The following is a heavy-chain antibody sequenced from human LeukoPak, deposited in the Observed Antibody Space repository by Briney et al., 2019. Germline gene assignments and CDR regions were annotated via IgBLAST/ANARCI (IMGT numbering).Heavy chain of an antibody. V-gene: IGHV4-4*02. Sequence: SGTLSLTCAVSGGSISSSNWWSWVRQPPGKGLEWIGEIYHSGSTNYNPSLKSRVTISVDTSKNQFSLKLSSVTAADTAVYYCARAGLDYYGSGSYFWVDVWGQGTTVTVSS. CDR2: IYHSGST. J-gene: IGHJ6*02. CDR3: ARAGLDYYGSGSYFWVDV. D-gene: IGHD3-10*01. CDR1: GGSISSSNW.